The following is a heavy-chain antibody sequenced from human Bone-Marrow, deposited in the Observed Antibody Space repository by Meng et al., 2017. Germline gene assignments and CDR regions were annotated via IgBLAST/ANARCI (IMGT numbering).Heavy chain of an antibody. D-gene: IGHD5-18*01. CDR2: ISAYNGNT. V-gene: IGHV1-18*01. Sequence: ASVKVSCKASGYTFTSYGISWVRQAPGQGLEWMGWISAYNGNTNYAQKLQGRVTMTTDTSTSTAYMELSSLRSEDTAVYYCARSTMGYSYGYYYYYGMYFWGQGTTVTVSS. J-gene: IGHJ6*02. CDR3: ARSTMGYSYGYYYYYGMYF. CDR1: GYTFTSYG.